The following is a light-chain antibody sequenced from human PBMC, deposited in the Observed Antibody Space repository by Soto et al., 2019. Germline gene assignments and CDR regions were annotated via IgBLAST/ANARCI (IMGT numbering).Light chain of an antibody. CDR3: QQSGTSPPET. V-gene: IGKV3-20*01. J-gene: IGKJ1*01. CDR2: GAS. CDR1: QSVSSTY. Sequence: EIVLTQSPGTLSLSPGERATLSCSASQSVSSTYLAWYQQKPGQAPRLLIYGASSRATGIPDRFSGSGSGTDFTLTISRLEPEDFAVYYCQQSGTSPPETFGQGTKVDIK.